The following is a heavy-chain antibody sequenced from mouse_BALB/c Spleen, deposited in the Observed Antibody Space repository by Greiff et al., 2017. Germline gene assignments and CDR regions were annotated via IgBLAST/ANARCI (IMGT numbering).Heavy chain of an antibody. D-gene: IGHD6-1*01. V-gene: IGHV5-6-5*01. CDR2: ISSGGST. CDR1: GFTFSSYA. J-gene: IGHJ2*01. CDR3: ASSSFDY. Sequence: EVMLVESGGGLVKPGGSLKLSCAASGFTFSSYAMSWVRQTPEKRLEWVASISSGGSTYYPDSVKGRFTISRDNARNILYLQMSSLRSEDTAMYYCASSSFDYWGQGTTLTVSS.